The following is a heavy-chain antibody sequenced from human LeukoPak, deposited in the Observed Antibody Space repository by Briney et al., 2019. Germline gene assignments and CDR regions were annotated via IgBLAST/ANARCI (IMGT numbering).Heavy chain of an antibody. CDR3: ARGPRRYYYDSRSHRFDY. CDR2: INHSGST. D-gene: IGHD3-22*01. J-gene: IGHJ4*02. V-gene: IGHV4-34*01. Sequence: KPSETLSLTCAVYGGSFSGYYWSWIRQPPGKGLEWIGEINHSGSTNYNPSLKSRVTISVDTSKTQFSLKLSSVTAADTAVYYCARGPRRYYYDSRSHRFDYWGQGTLVTVSS. CDR1: GGSFSGYY.